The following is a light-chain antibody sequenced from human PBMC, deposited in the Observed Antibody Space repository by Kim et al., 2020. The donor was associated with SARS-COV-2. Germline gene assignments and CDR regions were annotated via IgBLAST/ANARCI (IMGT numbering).Light chain of an antibody. Sequence: PGGTVTLTCGSSTGAVTSGHYPYWFQQKPGHAPRTLIYDTSNKHSWTPARSSGSLLGGKAALTLSGAQPEDEAEYYCLLSYSGARVFGGGTQLTVL. V-gene: IGLV7-46*01. CDR1: TGAVTSGHY. CDR3: LLSYSGARV. CDR2: DTS. J-gene: IGLJ3*02.